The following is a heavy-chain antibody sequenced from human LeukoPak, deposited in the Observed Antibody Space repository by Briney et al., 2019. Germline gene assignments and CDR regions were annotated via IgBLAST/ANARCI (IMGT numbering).Heavy chain of an antibody. D-gene: IGHD3-10*01. V-gene: IGHV3-23*01. J-gene: IGHJ4*02. CDR1: GFTFSSYA. CDR2: ISDSGGST. CDR3: AKDDYGSGSYYVDY. Sequence: GGSLRLSCAASGFTFSSYAMSWVRQARGKGLEWVSAISDSGGSTYYADFVKGRFTISRDNSKNTLYLQMNSLRAEDTAVYYCAKDDYGSGSYYVDYWGQGTLVTVSS.